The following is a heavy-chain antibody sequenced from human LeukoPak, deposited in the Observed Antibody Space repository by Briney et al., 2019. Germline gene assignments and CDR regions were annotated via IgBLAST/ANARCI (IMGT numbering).Heavy chain of an antibody. V-gene: IGHV1-18*04. CDR3: ARGRGYCSSTSCYAYDY. CDR1: GYTFTGYY. J-gene: IGHJ4*02. D-gene: IGHD2-2*01. Sequence: ASVKVSCKASGYTFTGYYMHWVRQAPGQGLEWMGWISAYNGNTNYAQKLQGRVTMTTDTSTSTAYMELRSLRSDDTAVYYCARGRGYCSSTSCYAYDYWGQGTLVTVSS. CDR2: ISAYNGNT.